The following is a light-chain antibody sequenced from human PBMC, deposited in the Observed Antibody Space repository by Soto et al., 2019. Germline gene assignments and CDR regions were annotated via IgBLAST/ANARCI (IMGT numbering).Light chain of an antibody. V-gene: IGKV3-20*01. J-gene: IGKJ1*01. CDR1: QSVSDY. CDR3: QQYGSSPWT. Sequence: VLTQSPARLSLYPGERATLSCRAGQSVSDYLAWYQQKPGQPPRLVVYGASSRATGIPDRFSGSGSGTDFTLTISRLEPEDFAVYYCQQYGSSPWTFGQGTKVDIK. CDR2: GAS.